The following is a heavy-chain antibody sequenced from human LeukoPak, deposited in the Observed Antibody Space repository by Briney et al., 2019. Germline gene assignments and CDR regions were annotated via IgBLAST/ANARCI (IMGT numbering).Heavy chain of an antibody. V-gene: IGHV3-30-3*01. CDR2: MLYDGSNK. D-gene: IGHD3-10*01. J-gene: IGHJ4*02. CDR1: GFTFSSYA. Sequence: GGSLRLSCAASGFTFSSYAMHWVRQAPGKGLEWVAVMLYDGSNKYYADSVKGRFTISRDNSKNTLYLQMNSLGAEDTAVYYCAKDLWVTYGSGSYYFDYWGQGTLVTVSS. CDR3: AKDLWVTYGSGSYYFDY.